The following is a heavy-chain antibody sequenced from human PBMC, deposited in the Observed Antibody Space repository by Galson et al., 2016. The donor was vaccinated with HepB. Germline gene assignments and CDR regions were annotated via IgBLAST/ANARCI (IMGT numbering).Heavy chain of an antibody. CDR3: AAGIPVAGTAELPGMDV. D-gene: IGHD6-19*01. CDR2: IVVGSGNT. J-gene: IGHJ6*02. V-gene: IGHV1-58*01. CDR1: GFTFRSSA. Sequence: SVKVSCKASGFTFRSSAVQWVRQARGQRLEWIGWIVVGSGNTNYAQKFQERVTISRDMSTSTAYMELSSLRSEDTALYYCAAGIPVAGTAELPGMDVWGQGTTVTVSS.